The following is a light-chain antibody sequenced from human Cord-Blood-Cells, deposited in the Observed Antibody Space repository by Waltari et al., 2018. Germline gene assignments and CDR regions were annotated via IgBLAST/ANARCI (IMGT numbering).Light chain of an antibody. CDR3: QQYCSSRLT. V-gene: IGKV3-20*01. CDR2: GAS. CDR1: QSVSSSY. J-gene: IGKJ4*01. Sequence: DIVLTPSPGTLSLSPGERATLSCRASQSVSSSYLAWYQQKPGQAPRLLIYGASSRATGIPDRFSGSGSGTDFTLTISRLEPEDFAVYYCQQYCSSRLTFGGGTKVEIK.